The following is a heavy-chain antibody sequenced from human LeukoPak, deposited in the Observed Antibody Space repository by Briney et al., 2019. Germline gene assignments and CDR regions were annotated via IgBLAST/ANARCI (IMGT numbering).Heavy chain of an antibody. CDR3: ARDATRGGDFDY. D-gene: IGHD3-16*01. CDR2: IKQDGSEK. J-gene: IGHJ4*02. Sequence: GGSLRLSCAASGFTFSSYWMSWVRQAPGKGLEWVANIKQDGSEKYYVDSVKGRFTISRDNAKNSLYLQMDTVRADDTAVYYCARDATRGGDFDYWGQGTLVTVSS. CDR1: GFTFSSYW. V-gene: IGHV3-7*01.